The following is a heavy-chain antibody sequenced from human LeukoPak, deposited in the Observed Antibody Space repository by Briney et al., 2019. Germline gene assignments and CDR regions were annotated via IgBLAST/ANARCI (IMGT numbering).Heavy chain of an antibody. J-gene: IGHJ6*03. V-gene: IGHV4-34*01. CDR2: INHSGGT. D-gene: IGHD3-9*01. CDR3: ARGGGNLLPFFDPKYYYYMDV. CDR1: GGSSSGYY. Sequence: SETLSFTCAVYGGSSSGYYWSWIRQSPGKGLEWIAEINHSGGTNYNPSLRSRVTVFLDTSKNQFSLKLRSVTAADTAVYYCARGGGNLLPFFDPKYYYYMDVWGKGTTVTVSS.